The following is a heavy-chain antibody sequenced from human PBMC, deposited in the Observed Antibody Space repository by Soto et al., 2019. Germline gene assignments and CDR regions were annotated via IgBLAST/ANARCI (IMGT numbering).Heavy chain of an antibody. D-gene: IGHD3-10*01. V-gene: IGHV3-23*01. CDR2: FRGNGDGT. CDR1: GFTFSSYA. CDR3: AKGPDPGAFDI. Sequence: EVQLLESGGGLIQPGGSPRLSCAASGFTFSSYAMSWVRQAPGKGLEWVSTFRGNGDGTYYADSVRGRFTVSRDNSKNTLYLQMNGLRGGDTAIYYCAKGPDPGAFDIWGQGTMVTVSS. J-gene: IGHJ3*02.